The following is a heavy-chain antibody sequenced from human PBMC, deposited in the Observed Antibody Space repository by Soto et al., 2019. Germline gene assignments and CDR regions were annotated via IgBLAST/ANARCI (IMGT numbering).Heavy chain of an antibody. V-gene: IGHV3-9*01. CDR3: AKPGDSSGWALDY. Sequence: EVQLVESGGGLVQPGRSLRLSCAASGFTFDDYAMHWVRQAPGKGLAWVSGISWNSGSIGYADSVKGRFTISRDNAKNSLYLQMNSLRAEDTALYYCAKPGDSSGWALDYWGQGTLVTVSS. CDR1: GFTFDDYA. CDR2: ISWNSGSI. D-gene: IGHD3-22*01. J-gene: IGHJ4*02.